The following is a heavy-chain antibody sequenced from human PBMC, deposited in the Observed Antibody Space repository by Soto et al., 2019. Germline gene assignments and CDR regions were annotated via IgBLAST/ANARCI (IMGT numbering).Heavy chain of an antibody. D-gene: IGHD2-15*01. V-gene: IGHV1-3*01. Sequence: ASVKVSCKASGYTFTSYAMHWVRQAPGQRLEWMGWINAGNGNTKYSQNFQGRVTITRDTSASTGYMELSSLRSEDTAVYYCASNPPATSCFDPWRQATLLTLFS. CDR2: INAGNGNT. CDR1: GYTFTSYA. J-gene: IGHJ5*02. CDR3: ASNPPATSCFDP.